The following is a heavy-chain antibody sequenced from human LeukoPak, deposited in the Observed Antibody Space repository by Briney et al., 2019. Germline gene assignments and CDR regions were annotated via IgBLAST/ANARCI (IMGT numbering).Heavy chain of an antibody. CDR1: GGSFSGYY. CDR3: ATRPDIASTGPGWFDP. CDR2: INHSGST. Sequence: SETLSLTCTVYGGSFSGYYWSWIRQPPGKGLEWIGEINHSGSTNYNSSLKSRVTISVDTSKNQFSLTLSSVTAADTAVYYCATRPDIASTGPGWFDPWGQGTLVTVSS. D-gene: IGHD6-13*01. J-gene: IGHJ5*02. V-gene: IGHV4-34*01.